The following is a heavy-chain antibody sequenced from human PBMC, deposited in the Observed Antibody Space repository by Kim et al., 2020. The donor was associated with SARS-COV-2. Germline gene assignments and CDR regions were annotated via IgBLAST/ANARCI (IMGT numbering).Heavy chain of an antibody. CDR3: ARDGESMVRGLMDV. J-gene: IGHJ6*02. D-gene: IGHD3-10*01. V-gene: IGHV4-4*07. Sequence: TPTLKSRVTMSVDTSKNQFSLKLSAVTAADTAVYYCARDGESMVRGLMDVWGQGTTVTVSS.